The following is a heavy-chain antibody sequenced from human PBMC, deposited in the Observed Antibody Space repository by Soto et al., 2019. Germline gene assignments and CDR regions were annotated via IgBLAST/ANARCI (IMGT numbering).Heavy chain of an antibody. J-gene: IGHJ5*02. D-gene: IGHD4-17*01. V-gene: IGHV4-4*07. Sequence: QVQLQESGPGLVKPSETLSLTCTVSGGSISSYYWSWIRQPAGKGLEWIGRIYTSGSTNYNPSLKSRVTMSVETSKNQFSLKLSSVTAADTAVYYCARVRSTVTTLGWWFDPWGQGTLVTVSS. CDR1: GGSISSYY. CDR3: ARVRSTVTTLGWWFDP. CDR2: IYTSGST.